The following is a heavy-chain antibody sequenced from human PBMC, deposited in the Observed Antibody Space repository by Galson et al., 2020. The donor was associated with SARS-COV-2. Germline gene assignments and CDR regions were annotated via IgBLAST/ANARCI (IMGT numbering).Heavy chain of an antibody. V-gene: IGHV3-20*01. CDR1: GFTFDDYG. D-gene: IGHD2-2*01. Sequence: SGGSLRLSCAASGFTFDDYGMSWVRQAPGKGLEWVSGINWNGGSTGYADSVKGRFTISRDNAKNSLYLQMNSLRAEDTALYHCAREAWYCSSTSCSGGAFDIWGQGTMVTVSS. CDR2: INWNGGST. J-gene: IGHJ3*02. CDR3: AREAWYCSSTSCSGGAFDI.